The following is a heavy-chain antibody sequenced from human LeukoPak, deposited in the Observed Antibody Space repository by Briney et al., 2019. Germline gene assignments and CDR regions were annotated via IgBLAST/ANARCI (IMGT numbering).Heavy chain of an antibody. Sequence: SETLSLTCTVSGGSISSYYWSWIRQPAGKGLEWIGRIYTSGSTNYNPSLKSRVTMSVDTSKNQFSLKLSSVTAADTAVYYCARVRAQTAGTPNDYYYYMDVWGKGTTVTVSS. CDR1: GGSISSYY. CDR2: IYTSGST. D-gene: IGHD6-13*01. V-gene: IGHV4-4*07. J-gene: IGHJ6*03. CDR3: ARVRAQTAGTPNDYYYYMDV.